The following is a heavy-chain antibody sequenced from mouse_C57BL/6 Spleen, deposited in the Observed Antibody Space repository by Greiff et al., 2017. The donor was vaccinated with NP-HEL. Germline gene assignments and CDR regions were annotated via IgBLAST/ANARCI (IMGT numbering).Heavy chain of an antibody. CDR2: IYPGSGNT. CDR3: ARNYYGSSYDGGAMDY. V-gene: IGHV1-66*01. CDR1: GYSFTSYY. J-gene: IGHJ4*01. Sequence: QVQLQQSGPELVKPGASVKISCKASGYSFTSYYIHWVKQRPGQGLEWIGWIYPGSGNTKYNEKFKGKATLTADTSSSTASMQLCSRTSADSAVYYVARNYYGSSYDGGAMDYWGQGTSVTVSS. D-gene: IGHD1-1*01.